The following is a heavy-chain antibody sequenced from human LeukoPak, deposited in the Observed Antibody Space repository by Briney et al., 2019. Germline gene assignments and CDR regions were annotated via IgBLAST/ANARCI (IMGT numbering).Heavy chain of an antibody. CDR1: GFTFSSYG. CDR2: ISYDGSNK. CDR3: AKEEYDILTGYPTFDY. Sequence: GRSLRLSCAASGFTFSSYGMHWVRQAPGKGLEWVAVISYDGSNKYYADSVKGRFTISRDNSKNTLYLQMNSLRAEDTAVYYCAKEEYDILTGYPTFDYRGQGTLVTVSS. D-gene: IGHD3-9*01. V-gene: IGHV3-30*18. J-gene: IGHJ4*02.